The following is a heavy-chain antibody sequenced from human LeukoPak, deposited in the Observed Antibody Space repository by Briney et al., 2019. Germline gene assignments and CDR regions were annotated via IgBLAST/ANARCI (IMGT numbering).Heavy chain of an antibody. Sequence: SSETLSLTCTVSGGSISSSSYYWSWIRQPPGKGLEWIGYIYYSGSTYYNPSLKSRVTISVDTSKNQFSLKLSSVTAADTAVYYCARYYYDSSGYYSWFDPWGQGTLVTVSS. D-gene: IGHD3-22*01. V-gene: IGHV4-30-4*01. CDR2: IYYSGST. CDR1: GGSISSSSYY. CDR3: ARYYYDSSGYYSWFDP. J-gene: IGHJ5*02.